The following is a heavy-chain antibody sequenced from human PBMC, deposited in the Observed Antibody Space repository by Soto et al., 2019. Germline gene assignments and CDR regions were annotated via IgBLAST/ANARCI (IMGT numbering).Heavy chain of an antibody. CDR2: IYYNGNT. Sequence: QVQLQESGPGLVKPSETLSLTCSVSGGSISNHYWSWIPQPPGKGLEWIGYIYYNGNTNYNPSLKSRFTMAVDTSRNQISLKLTTVTAADTAVYYCTRANWYSEYWGQGTLVTVSS. CDR3: TRANWYSEY. CDR1: GGSISNHY. V-gene: IGHV4-59*11. J-gene: IGHJ4*02. D-gene: IGHD7-27*01.